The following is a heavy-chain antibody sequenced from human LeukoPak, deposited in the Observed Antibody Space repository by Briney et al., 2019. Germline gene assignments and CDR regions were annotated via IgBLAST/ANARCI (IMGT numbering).Heavy chain of an antibody. CDR2: IYYSGST. Sequence: SETLSLTCTVSGGSMSSYYWSWIRQPPGKGLEWIGYIYYSGSTNYNPSLKSRVTISVDTSKNQFSLKLSSVTAADTAVYYCAREDRGRLELHQNDYWGQGTLVTVSS. V-gene: IGHV4-59*12. D-gene: IGHD1-7*01. CDR3: AREDRGRLELHQNDY. CDR1: GGSMSSYY. J-gene: IGHJ4*02.